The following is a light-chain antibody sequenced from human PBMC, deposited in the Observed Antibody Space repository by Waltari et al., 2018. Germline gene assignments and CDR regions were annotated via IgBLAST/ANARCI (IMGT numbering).Light chain of an antibody. CDR2: GAS. J-gene: IGKJ5*01. Sequence: EILLTQSPGTLSLSPGARATLSCRASQNVGNNYLGWYPQRPGHPPRLLIFGASNRATGIPDRFSGSGSGTDFTLTISRLESEDFAVYFCQQYASPPITFGQGTRLE. CDR3: QQYASPPIT. CDR1: QNVGNNY. V-gene: IGKV3-20*01.